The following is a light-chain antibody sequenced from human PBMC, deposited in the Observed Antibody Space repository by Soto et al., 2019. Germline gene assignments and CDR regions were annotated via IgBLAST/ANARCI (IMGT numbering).Light chain of an antibody. V-gene: IGKV3-20*01. CDR2: GAS. CDR3: QQYGSSPSYT. CDR1: QSVSSSY. Sequence: EIVLTQSPGTLSLSPGERATLSCRASQSVSSSYLAWYQQKPGQAPSLLIYGASRRATGMPDRLSGRGCGTEFTLTISRLEPEDFAVYYCQQYGSSPSYTFGQGTKLEIK. J-gene: IGKJ2*01.